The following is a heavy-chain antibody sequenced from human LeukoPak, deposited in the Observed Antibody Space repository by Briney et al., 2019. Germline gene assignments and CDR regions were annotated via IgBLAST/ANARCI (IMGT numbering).Heavy chain of an antibody. Sequence: GGSLRLSCEASGVTFSSYAMSWVRQAPGKGLEWVSAISGSGGSTYYADSVKGRFTISRDNSKNTLYLQMNSLRAEDTAVYYCAKDVNIAVAGNFDYWGQGTLVTVSS. D-gene: IGHD6-19*01. CDR2: ISGSGGST. CDR3: AKDVNIAVAGNFDY. V-gene: IGHV3-23*01. J-gene: IGHJ4*02. CDR1: GVTFSSYA.